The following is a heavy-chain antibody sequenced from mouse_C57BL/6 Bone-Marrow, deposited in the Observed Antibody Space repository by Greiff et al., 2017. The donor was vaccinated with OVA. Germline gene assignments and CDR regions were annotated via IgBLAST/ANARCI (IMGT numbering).Heavy chain of an antibody. CDR2: IYPGDGDT. Sequence: VKLQQSGPELVKPGASVKISCKASGYAFSSSWMNWVKQRPGKGLEWIGRIYPGDGDTNYNGKFKGKATLTADKSSSTAYMQLSSLTSEDSAVYFCARSTTVVNYCDYWGQGTTLTVSS. J-gene: IGHJ2*01. V-gene: IGHV1-82*01. CDR3: ARSTTVVNYCDY. D-gene: IGHD1-1*01. CDR1: GYAFSSSW.